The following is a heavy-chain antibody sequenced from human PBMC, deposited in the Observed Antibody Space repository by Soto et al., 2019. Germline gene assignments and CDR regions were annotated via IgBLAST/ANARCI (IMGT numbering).Heavy chain of an antibody. CDR1: GGTFSSYT. D-gene: IGHD2-2*02. V-gene: IGHV1-69*04. CDR2: IIPILGIA. CDR3: ARDLSVVVVPAAIGSWFDP. J-gene: IGHJ5*02. Sequence: ASVKVSCKASGGTFSSYTISWVRQAPGQGLEWMGRIIPILGIANYAQKFQGRVTITADKSTSTAYMELSSLRSEDTAVYYCARDLSVVVVPAAIGSWFDPWGQGTLVTVSS.